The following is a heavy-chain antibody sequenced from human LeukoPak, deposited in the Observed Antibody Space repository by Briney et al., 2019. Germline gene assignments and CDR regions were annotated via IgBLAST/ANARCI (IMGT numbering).Heavy chain of an antibody. J-gene: IGHJ4*02. CDR3: TARGYSGYGHY. CDR2: IKSKTDGGTT. CDR1: GFTFSNAW. V-gene: IGHV3-15*01. Sequence: GGSLRLSCAASGFTFSNAWMSWVRQAPGKGLEWVGRIKSKTDGGTTDYAAPVKGRFTLSRDDSKNTLYLQMNGLKTEDTAVYYCTARGYSGYGHYWGQGTLVTVSS. D-gene: IGHD5-12*01.